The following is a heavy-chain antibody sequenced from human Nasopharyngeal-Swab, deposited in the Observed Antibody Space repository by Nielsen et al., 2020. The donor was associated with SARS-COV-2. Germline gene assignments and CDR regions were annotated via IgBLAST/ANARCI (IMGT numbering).Heavy chain of an antibody. Sequence: GESLKISCAASGFTFSDYYMSWIRQAPGKGPEWVSYISSSGSTIYYADSVKGRFTISRDNAKNSLYLQMNSLRAEDTAVYYCATDYYDSSGAHGVFDYWGQGTLVTVSS. CDR3: ATDYYDSSGAHGVFDY. CDR2: ISSSGSTI. CDR1: GFTFSDYY. V-gene: IGHV3-11*01. J-gene: IGHJ4*02. D-gene: IGHD3-22*01.